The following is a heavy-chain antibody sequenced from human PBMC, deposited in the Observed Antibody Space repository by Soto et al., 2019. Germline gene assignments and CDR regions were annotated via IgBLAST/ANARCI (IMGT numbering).Heavy chain of an antibody. CDR1: GFTFSSYE. CDR2: ISSSGSTI. D-gene: IGHD2-8*01. J-gene: IGHJ5*02. Sequence: HPGGSLRLSCAASGFTFSSYEMNWVRQAPGKGLEWVSYISSSGSTIYYADSVKGRFTISRDNAKNSLYLQMNSLRAEDTAVYYCARGGYCTNGVCYDVANWFDPWGQGTLVTVSS. V-gene: IGHV3-48*03. CDR3: ARGGYCTNGVCYDVANWFDP.